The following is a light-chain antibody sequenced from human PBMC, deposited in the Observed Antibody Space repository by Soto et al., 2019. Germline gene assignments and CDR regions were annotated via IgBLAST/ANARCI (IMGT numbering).Light chain of an antibody. CDR2: DVT. CDR3: SSYASTSIVI. CDR1: SSDIGGYNY. J-gene: IGLJ2*01. V-gene: IGLV2-14*01. Sequence: QSALTQPASVSGSPGQSITISCTGTSSDIGGYNYVSWYQQHPGKAPKVMIHDVTNRPSGVSNRFSGSKSGNTASLTISGLQAEDEADYYCSSYASTSIVIFGGGTQLTVL.